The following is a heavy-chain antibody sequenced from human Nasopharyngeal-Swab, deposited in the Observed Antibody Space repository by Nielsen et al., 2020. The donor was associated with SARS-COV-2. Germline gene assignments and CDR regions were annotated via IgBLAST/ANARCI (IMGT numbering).Heavy chain of an antibody. J-gene: IGHJ5*02. V-gene: IGHV3-74*01. CDR1: GFTFSRYW. Sequence: GGSLRLSCAASGFTFSRYWMHWVRQVPGKGLVWVSRIDTDGSTTDHADSVKGRFTISRDNAKNTLYLQMNNLRAEDTALYYCARDVAGADSAWGQGTLVIVSS. CDR3: ARDVAGADSA. D-gene: IGHD2-21*01. CDR2: IDTDGSTT.